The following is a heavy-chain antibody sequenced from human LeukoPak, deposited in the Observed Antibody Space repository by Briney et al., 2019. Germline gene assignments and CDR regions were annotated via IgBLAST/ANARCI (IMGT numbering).Heavy chain of an antibody. Sequence: GGSLRLSCAASVFTFSSYWMSWVRQAPGKALEWVANIKQDGNKKYYVDSVKGRFTISRDNAKNALNLQMNSLRAENKAVYSCERDRREIKLWPREYYYYYMDVWGKGTTVTISS. CDR1: VFTFSSYW. CDR3: ERDRREIKLWPREYYYYYMDV. V-gene: IGHV3-7*01. J-gene: IGHJ6*03. CDR2: IKQDGNKK. D-gene: IGHD5-18*01.